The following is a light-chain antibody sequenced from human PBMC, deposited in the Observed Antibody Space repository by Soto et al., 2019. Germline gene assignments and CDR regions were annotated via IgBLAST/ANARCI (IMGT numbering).Light chain of an antibody. CDR1: SGFVGSGSL. V-gene: IGLV2-23*01. Sequence: QSVVAQPASVSGAPGQSITISCTGTSGFVGSGSLVSWYQQHPGKGPKVMISEGHRRPSGVPDRFSGSTSVNSASLTISGLQADDEADYYCCLYLGATTYVFGIRTNVNVL. J-gene: IGLJ1*01. CDR3: CLYLGATTYV. CDR2: EGH.